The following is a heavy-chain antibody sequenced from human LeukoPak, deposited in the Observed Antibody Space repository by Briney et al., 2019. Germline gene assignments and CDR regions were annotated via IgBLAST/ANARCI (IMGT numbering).Heavy chain of an antibody. V-gene: IGHV3-33*08. CDR3: ARFHYGDSRGLFRAFDY. Sequence: PGGSLRLSCAASGFTFSSYGMHWVRQAPGKGLEWVAVIWYDGSNKYYADSVKGRFTISRDNSKNTLYLQMNSLRAEDTAVYYCARFHYGDSRGLFRAFDYWGQGTLVTVSS. J-gene: IGHJ4*02. D-gene: IGHD4-17*01. CDR2: IWYDGSNK. CDR1: GFTFSSYG.